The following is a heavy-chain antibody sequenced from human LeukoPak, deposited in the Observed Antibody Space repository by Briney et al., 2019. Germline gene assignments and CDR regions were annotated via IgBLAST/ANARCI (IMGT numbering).Heavy chain of an antibody. CDR1: GFTFSSYA. Sequence: GRSLRLSCAASGFTFSSYAMHWVRQAPGKGLERVAIISDDGSTKYYADSVKGRFTIFRDNPKNTLYLQMNSLRAEDMAIYYCARDLPYGSSSNWFDPWGQGTLVTVSS. V-gene: IGHV3-30*04. CDR3: ARDLPYGSSSNWFDP. CDR2: ISDDGSTK. J-gene: IGHJ5*02. D-gene: IGHD6-13*01.